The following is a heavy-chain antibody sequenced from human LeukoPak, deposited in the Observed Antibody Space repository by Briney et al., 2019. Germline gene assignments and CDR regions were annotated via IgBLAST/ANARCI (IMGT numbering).Heavy chain of an antibody. CDR1: GFTFSDYS. CDR2: ISSGGSKV. D-gene: IGHD5-12*01. J-gene: IGHJ4*02. Sequence: PGGSLRLSCAASGFTFSDYSMDWVRQSPGKGLEWVSYISSGGSKVYYSDSVKGRFTFSRDNAKNSLSLQMNSLRDEDTAVYYFARGGYSASLFDYGGQGTLVTVSS. V-gene: IGHV3-48*02. CDR3: ARGGYSASLFDY.